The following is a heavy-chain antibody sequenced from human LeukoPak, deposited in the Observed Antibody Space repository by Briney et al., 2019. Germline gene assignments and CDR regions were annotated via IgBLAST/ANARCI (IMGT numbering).Heavy chain of an antibody. CDR3: ARTATRYYYYGMDV. CDR1: GGSISSYY. Sequence: SETLSLTCTVSGGSISSYYWSWSRQPPGKGLEWIGYIYYSGSTNYNPSLKSRVTISVDTSKNQFSLKLSSVTAADTAVYYCARTATRYYYYGMDVWGQGTTVTVSS. J-gene: IGHJ6*02. V-gene: IGHV4-59*01. D-gene: IGHD2-15*01. CDR2: IYYSGST.